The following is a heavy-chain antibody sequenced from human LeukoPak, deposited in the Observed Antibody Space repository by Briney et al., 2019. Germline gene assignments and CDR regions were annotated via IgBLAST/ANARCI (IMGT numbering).Heavy chain of an antibody. Sequence: GGSLRLSCAASGFTFSKYDMYWIRQAPGKGLECVSVISRDGTTYYADSVKGRFTISRDNSQDTLSLQMNSLKAEDTAVYYCSKKGQNDDYGKPDWGQGTLVTVSS. CDR2: ISRDGTT. D-gene: IGHD4-17*01. CDR3: SKKGQNDDYGKPD. V-gene: IGHV3-23*01. J-gene: IGHJ4*02. CDR1: GFTFSKYD.